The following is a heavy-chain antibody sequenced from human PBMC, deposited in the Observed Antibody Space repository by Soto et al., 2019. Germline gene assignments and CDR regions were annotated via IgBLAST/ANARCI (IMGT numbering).Heavy chain of an antibody. J-gene: IGHJ6*02. V-gene: IGHV1-69*13. CDR3: AILLGYCTNGVCPRRLDDYYGMDV. CDR1: GGTFSSYA. D-gene: IGHD2-8*01. CDR2: IIPIFGTA. Sequence: SVKVSCKASGGTFSSYAISWVRQAPGQGLEWMGGIIPIFGTANYAQKFQGRVTITADESTSTAYMELSSLRSEDTAVYYCAILLGYCTNGVCPRRLDDYYGMDVWGQGTTVTAP.